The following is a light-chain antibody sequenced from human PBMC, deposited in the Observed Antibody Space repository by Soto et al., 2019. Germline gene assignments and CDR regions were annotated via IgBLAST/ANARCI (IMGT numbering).Light chain of an antibody. CDR1: SGHSNYA. J-gene: IGLJ2*01. CDR3: QTWGSGIVV. Sequence: QPVLTQSPSASASLGASVKLTCTLSSGHSNYAIAWHQQQLEKGPRYLMNLNSDGSHSKGDGIPDRFSGSSSGAERYLTISSLQSEDEADYYCQTWGSGIVVFGGGTKLTVL. V-gene: IGLV4-69*01. CDR2: LNSDGSH.